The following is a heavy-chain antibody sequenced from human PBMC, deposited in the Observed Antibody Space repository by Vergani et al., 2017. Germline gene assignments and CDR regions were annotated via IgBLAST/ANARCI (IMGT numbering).Heavy chain of an antibody. D-gene: IGHD2-21*02. Sequence: EVQLVESGGGLVKPGGSLRLSCAASGFTFSSYAMSWVRQAPGKGLEWVSVISGSGGRTYYADSVKGRFTISRDNSKNTRYLQMNSLRAEDTAVYYCAKSPPDQCAYCSGVSYNATVSFDPWGQGTMVTVSS. V-gene: IGHV3-23*04. CDR3: AKSPPDQCAYCSGVSYNATVSFDP. CDR1: GFTFSSYA. J-gene: IGHJ5*01. CDR2: ISGSGGRT.